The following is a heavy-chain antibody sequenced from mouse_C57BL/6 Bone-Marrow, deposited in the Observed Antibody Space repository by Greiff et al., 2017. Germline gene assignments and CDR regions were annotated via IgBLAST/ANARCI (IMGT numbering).Heavy chain of an antibody. Sequence: VQLQQSGAELARPGASVKMSCKASGYTFTSYTMHWVKQRPGQGLEWIGYINPSSGYTKYNQKFKDKATLTADKSSSTAYMQLSSLTSEDSAVYYRARWDYDYDAGGYWGQGTLVTVSA. J-gene: IGHJ3*01. CDR2: INPSSGYT. CDR3: ARWDYDYDAGGY. D-gene: IGHD2-4*01. V-gene: IGHV1-4*01. CDR1: GYTFTSYT.